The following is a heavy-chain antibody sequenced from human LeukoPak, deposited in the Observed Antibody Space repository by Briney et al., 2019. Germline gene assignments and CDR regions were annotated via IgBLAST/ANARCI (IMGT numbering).Heavy chain of an antibody. J-gene: IGHJ4*02. Sequence: PSETLSLTCAVYGGSFSGYYWSWIRQPPGKGLEWIGEINHSGSTNYNPSLKSRVTISVDTSKNQFSLKLSSVTAAHTAVYYCARHYCSGGSCYRRGSYYFDYWGQGTLVTVSS. CDR1: GGSFSGYY. CDR2: INHSGST. D-gene: IGHD2-15*01. V-gene: IGHV4-34*01. CDR3: ARHYCSGGSCYRRGSYYFDY.